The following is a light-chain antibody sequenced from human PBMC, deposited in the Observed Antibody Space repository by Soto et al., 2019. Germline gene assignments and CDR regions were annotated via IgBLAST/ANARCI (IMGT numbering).Light chain of an antibody. Sequence: QSVLTQPASVSGSPGQSITISCTGTSSDVGGYNYVSWYQQHPGKAPKLMIFEVSNRPSGFSNRFSGSKSGNTASLTISGLQAEDEADYYCSSYTSISTLVVFGGGTKLTVL. CDR3: SSYTSISTLVV. J-gene: IGLJ2*01. CDR2: EVS. V-gene: IGLV2-14*01. CDR1: SSDVGGYNY.